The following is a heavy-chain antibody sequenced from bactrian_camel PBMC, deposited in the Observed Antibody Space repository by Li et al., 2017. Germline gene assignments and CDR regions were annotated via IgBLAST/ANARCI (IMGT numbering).Heavy chain of an antibody. CDR2: IYGDGSTT. J-gene: IGHJ4*01. D-gene: IGHD2*01. CDR1: GFTFSDYS. CDR3: AADRGRKGLFLLATGFYDY. V-gene: IGHV3S6*01. Sequence: HVQLVESGGGVVQPGGSLRLSCAASGFTFSDYSMTWVRQAPGKGLEWVSTIYGDGSTTYYADSVKGRFTISRDNAKNTGDLQKNSLKPEDTAMYYCAADRGRKGLFLLATGFYDYWGQGTQVTVS.